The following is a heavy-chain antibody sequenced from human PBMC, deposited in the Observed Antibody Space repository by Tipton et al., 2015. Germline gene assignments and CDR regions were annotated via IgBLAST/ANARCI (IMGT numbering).Heavy chain of an antibody. CDR1: GGSFSTDY. J-gene: IGHJ4*02. CDR2: ISHGGRT. V-gene: IGHV4-34*01. D-gene: IGHD6-6*01. Sequence: TLSLTCAVYGGSFSTDYCSWIRQPPGKGLGWIGEISHGGRTDYNPSLKSRVTLSVDTSKNHFSLKLTSVTAADTAIYYCARGLLTAGRPRHLDSWGQGALVTVSS. CDR3: ARGLLTAGRPRHLDS.